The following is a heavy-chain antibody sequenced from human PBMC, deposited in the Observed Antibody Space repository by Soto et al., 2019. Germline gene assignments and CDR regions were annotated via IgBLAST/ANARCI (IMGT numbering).Heavy chain of an antibody. D-gene: IGHD3-9*01. CDR2: ISPKSGGA. V-gene: IGHV1-2*02. J-gene: IGHJ4*02. CDR1: GYTFTDCY. CDR3: ARPPGYISDWYYFDL. Sequence: RAPVKVSCKASGYTFTDCYMHWVRQAPGQGFEWMGRISPKSGGANYAQKFQGRVTMTWDTSLNTAYMELSSLITEDTAVYYCARPPGYISDWYYFDLWGQGTQVTVSS.